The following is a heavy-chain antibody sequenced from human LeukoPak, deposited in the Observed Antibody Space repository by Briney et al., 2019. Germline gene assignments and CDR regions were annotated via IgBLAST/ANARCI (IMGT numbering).Heavy chain of an antibody. CDR3: ARAPRIVGATTFCDY. CDR2: TYYRSKWYN. D-gene: IGHD1-26*01. V-gene: IGHV6-1*01. J-gene: IGHJ4*02. Sequence: SQTLSLTCAISGDSVSSNSAAWNWITQSPSRGLEWLGRTYYRSKWYNDYAVSVKSRITNNPDTSKNQFSLQLNSVTPEDTAVYYCARAPRIVGATTFCDYWGQGTLVTVSS. CDR1: GDSVSSNSAA.